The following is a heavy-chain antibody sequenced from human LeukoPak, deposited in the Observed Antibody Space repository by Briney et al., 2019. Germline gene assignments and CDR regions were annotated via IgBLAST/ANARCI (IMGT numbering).Heavy chain of an antibody. CDR2: INPNSGGT. CDR1: GYPFIGYY. V-gene: IGHV1-2*02. D-gene: IGHD7-27*01. J-gene: IGHJ6*02. CDR3: AAALWGSDYYYGLDV. Sequence: ASVKVSCNGSGYPFIGYYMHWARQAPGQGLEWMGWINPNSGGTNYAQKFQGRVTMTRDKSSSTAYMEVSRLRSDDTAVYYCAAALWGSDYYYGLDVWGQGTTVTVSS.